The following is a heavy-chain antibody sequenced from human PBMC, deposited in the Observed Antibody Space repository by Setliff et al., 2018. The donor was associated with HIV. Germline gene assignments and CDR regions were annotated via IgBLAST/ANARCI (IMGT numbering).Heavy chain of an antibody. V-gene: IGHV3-21*01. J-gene: IGHJ4*02. CDR3: ARGYYDSSGYYYPFDY. CDR2: TSSSSSYK. D-gene: IGHD3-22*01. CDR1: GFTFSSYS. Sequence: GESLRLSCAASGFTFSSYSMNWVRQAPGKGLEWVSSTSSSSSYKYYADSVKGRFTISRDNAKNSLYLQMNSLRAEDTAVYYCARGYYDSSGYYYPFDYWGQGTLVTVSS.